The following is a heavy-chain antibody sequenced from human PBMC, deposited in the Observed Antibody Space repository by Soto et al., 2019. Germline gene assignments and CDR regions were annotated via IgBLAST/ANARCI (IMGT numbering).Heavy chain of an antibody. CDR3: RIVATTPYYYYYGMDV. J-gene: IGHJ6*02. CDR2: IYYSGST. V-gene: IGHV4-39*01. Sequence: SETLSLTCTVSGGSISSSSYYWGWIRQPPGKGLEWIGSIYYSGSTYYNPSLKSRVTISVDTSKNQFSLKLSSVTAADTAVYYCRIVATTPYYYYYGMDVWGQGTTVTVSS. D-gene: IGHD5-12*01. CDR1: GGSISSSSYY.